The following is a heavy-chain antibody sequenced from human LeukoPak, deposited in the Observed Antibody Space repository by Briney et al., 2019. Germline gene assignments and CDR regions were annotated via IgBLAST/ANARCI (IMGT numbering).Heavy chain of an antibody. CDR3: ARGSSGYYYYFDY. D-gene: IGHD3-22*01. J-gene: IGHJ4*02. CDR1: GYTFTGYY. V-gene: IGHV1-2*06. Sequence: GASVKVSCKASGYTFTGYYMHWVRQAPGQGLEWMGRINPNSGGTNYAKKFQGRVTMTRDTSICTAYMELSRLRSDDTAVYYCARGSSGYYYYFDYWGQGTLVTVSS. CDR2: INPNSGGT.